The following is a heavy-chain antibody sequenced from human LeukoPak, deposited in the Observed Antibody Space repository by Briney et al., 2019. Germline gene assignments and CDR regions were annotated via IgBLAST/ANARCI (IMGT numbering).Heavy chain of an antibody. V-gene: IGHV4-34*01. D-gene: IGHD3-10*01. CDR3: ARRSRYYYGSGSYFEDY. CDR2: INHSGST. CDR1: GGSFSGYY. Sequence: SETLSLICAVYGGSFSGYYWSWIRQPPGKGLEWIGEINHSGSTNYNPSLKSRVTISVDTSKNQFSLKLSSVTAADTAVYYCARRSRYYYGSGSYFEDYWGQGTLVTVSS. J-gene: IGHJ4*02.